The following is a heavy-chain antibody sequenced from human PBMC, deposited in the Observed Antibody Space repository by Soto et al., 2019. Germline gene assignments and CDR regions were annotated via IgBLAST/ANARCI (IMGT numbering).Heavy chain of an antibody. J-gene: IGHJ4*02. V-gene: IGHV1-46*03. D-gene: IGHD5-18*01. CDR3: ARDPGYSYGYEYYFDY. CDR2: INTSGGST. Sequence: GASVKVSCKASGGTFSSYAISWVRQAPGQGLEWMGIINTSGGSTSYAQKFQGRVTMTRDTSTSTVYMELSSLRSEDTAVYYCARDPGYSYGYEYYFDYWGQGTLVTVS. CDR1: GGTFSSYA.